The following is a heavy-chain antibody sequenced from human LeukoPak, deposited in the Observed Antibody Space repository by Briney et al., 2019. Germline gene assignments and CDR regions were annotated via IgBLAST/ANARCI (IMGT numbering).Heavy chain of an antibody. CDR3: ARGGYSYGIGDY. CDR2: ISSSGSTI. V-gene: IGHV3-48*03. Sequence: GGSLRLSCAASGFTFSSYEMNWVRQALGKGLEWVSYISSSGSTIYYADSVKGRFTISRDNAKNSLYLQMNSLRAEDTAVYYCARGGYSYGIGDYWGQGTLVTVSS. CDR1: GFTFSSYE. D-gene: IGHD5-18*01. J-gene: IGHJ4*02.